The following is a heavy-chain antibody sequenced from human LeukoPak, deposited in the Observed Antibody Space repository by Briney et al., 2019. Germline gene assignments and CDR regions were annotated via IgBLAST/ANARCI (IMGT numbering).Heavy chain of an antibody. D-gene: IGHD5-24*01. Sequence: SVKVSCKASGGTFSSYAISWVRQAPGQGLEWMGGIIPIFGTANYAQKFQGRVTITADESTSTAYMELSSLRSEDTAVYYCARSARPEIYYYYGMDVWGQGTTVTVSS. J-gene: IGHJ6*02. CDR3: ARSARPEIYYYYGMDV. V-gene: IGHV1-69*13. CDR2: IIPIFGTA. CDR1: GGTFSSYA.